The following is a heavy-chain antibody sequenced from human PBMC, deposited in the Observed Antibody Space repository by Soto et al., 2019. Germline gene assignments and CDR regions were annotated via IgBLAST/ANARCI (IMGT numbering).Heavy chain of an antibody. D-gene: IGHD3-9*01. J-gene: IGHJ4*02. Sequence: QLQLQESGPGLVKPSETLSLTCTVSGGSISSSSYYWGWIRQPPGKGLEWIGSIYYSGSTYYNPSLNSRVTISVDTSKNQFSLTLSSVTAADTAVYYCARQPRILTGYSGHFAYWGQGTLVTVSS. CDR2: IYYSGST. CDR1: GGSISSSSYY. CDR3: ARQPRILTGYSGHFAY. V-gene: IGHV4-39*01.